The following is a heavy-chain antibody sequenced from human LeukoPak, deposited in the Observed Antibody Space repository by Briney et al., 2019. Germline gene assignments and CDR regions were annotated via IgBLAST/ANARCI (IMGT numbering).Heavy chain of an antibody. CDR2: IYSGDTT. CDR1: GFTVSSNY. Sequence: GGSLRLSCAASGFTVSSNYMSWVRQAPGKGLEWVSVIYSGDTTHYADSVKGRFTISRGNSRNTLYLQMNSLRAEATAVYYCAGLGRWYFAHWGQGTLVTVSS. V-gene: IGHV3-53*01. D-gene: IGHD2-15*01. J-gene: IGHJ4*02. CDR3: AGLGRWYFAH.